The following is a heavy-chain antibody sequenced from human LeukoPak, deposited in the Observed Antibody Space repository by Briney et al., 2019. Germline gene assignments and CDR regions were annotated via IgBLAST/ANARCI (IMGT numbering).Heavy chain of an antibody. V-gene: IGHV3-30-3*01. D-gene: IGHD3-10*01. Sequence: GGSLRLSCAASGFTFSNYFMYWVRQAPGKGLEWVAVVSNDGNNKQYTNSVKGRFTISRDNSKNTLYLEMDSLRTEDTAVYYCARDGSGSYYSPLWVWGQGTLVTVSS. CDR3: ARDGSGSYYSPLWV. CDR1: GFTFSNYF. J-gene: IGHJ4*02. CDR2: VSNDGNNK.